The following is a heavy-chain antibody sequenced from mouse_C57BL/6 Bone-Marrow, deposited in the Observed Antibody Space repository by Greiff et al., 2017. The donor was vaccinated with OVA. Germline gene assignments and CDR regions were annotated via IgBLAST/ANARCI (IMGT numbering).Heavy chain of an antibody. D-gene: IGHD2-4*01. CDR1: GFTFSSYA. CDR3: ARDFYDYDGWYFDV. Sequence: EVHLVESGGGLVKPGGSLKLSCAASGFTFSSYAMSWVRQTPEKRLEWVATISDGGSYTYYQDNVKGRFTISRDNAKNNLYLQMSHLKSEDTAMYYCARDFYDYDGWYFDVWGTGTTVTVSS. J-gene: IGHJ1*03. V-gene: IGHV5-4*01. CDR2: ISDGGSYT.